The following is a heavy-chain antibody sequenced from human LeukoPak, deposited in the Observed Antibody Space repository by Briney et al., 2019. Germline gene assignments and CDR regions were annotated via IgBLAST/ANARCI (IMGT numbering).Heavy chain of an antibody. Sequence: GGSLRLSCAASGFSFSNYAMSWVRQGPGKGLEWVSAIGGSIGSTFYTDSVKGRFTTSRDNSKSTLSLQMNSLRVEDTAVYYCVKDFVVVPGLVNYFDYWGQGTLVTVSS. CDR2: IGGSIGST. V-gene: IGHV3-23*01. J-gene: IGHJ4*02. CDR1: GFSFSNYA. CDR3: VKDFVVVPGLVNYFDY. D-gene: IGHD2-2*01.